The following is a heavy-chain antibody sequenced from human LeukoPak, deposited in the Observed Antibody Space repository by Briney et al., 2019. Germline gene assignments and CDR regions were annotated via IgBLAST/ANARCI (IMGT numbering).Heavy chain of an antibody. Sequence: GGSLRPSCAASGFTFSNACMTWVRQAPGKGLEWVSTISASGGSTSYADSEKGRFIMSRDNSKNTLYLQMNCLRAEDTAVYYCAKSNDYGGNSGPDYWGQGTLVTVSS. CDR1: GFTFSNAC. D-gene: IGHD4-23*01. CDR2: ISASGGST. V-gene: IGHV3-23*01. J-gene: IGHJ4*02. CDR3: AKSNDYGGNSGPDY.